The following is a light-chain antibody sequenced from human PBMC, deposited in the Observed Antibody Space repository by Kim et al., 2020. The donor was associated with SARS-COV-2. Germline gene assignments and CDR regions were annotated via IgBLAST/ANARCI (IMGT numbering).Light chain of an antibody. J-gene: IGLJ3*02. CDR2: AKN. Sequence: SSELTQDPAVSVALGQTVTLTCQGDSLRRYYASWYQQKPGQAPVLVFYAKNNRPSGIPDRFSCSSSGNKASLTITGAQAEDEADYYCKSRDSSANHLVFG. CDR3: KSRDSSANHLV. CDR1: SLRRYY. V-gene: IGLV3-19*01.